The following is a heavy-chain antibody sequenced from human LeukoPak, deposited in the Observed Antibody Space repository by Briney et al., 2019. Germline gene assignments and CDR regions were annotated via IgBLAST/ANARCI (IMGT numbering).Heavy chain of an antibody. CDR3: ARSPPGLIYMDV. CDR2: FIPIFGSA. V-gene: IGHV1-69*13. Sequence: SVKVSCKASGGTFSSYAISWVRQAPGQGVEWMGGFIPIFGSAHYAQKFQGRVMITADESTTTGYMELSSLRSEDTAVYYCARSPPGLIYMDVWGMGTTVFVSS. CDR1: GGTFSSYA. D-gene: IGHD2-8*01. J-gene: IGHJ6*03.